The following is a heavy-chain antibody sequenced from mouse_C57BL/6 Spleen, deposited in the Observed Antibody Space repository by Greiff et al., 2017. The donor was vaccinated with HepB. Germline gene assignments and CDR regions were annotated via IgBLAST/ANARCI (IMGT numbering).Heavy chain of an antibody. CDR1: GYTFTDYN. Sequence: VQLKQSGPELVKPGASVKMSCKASGYTFTDYNMHWVKQSHGKSLEWIGYINPNNGGTSYNQKFKGKATLTVNKSSSTAYMELRSLTSEDSAVYYCARQLRLRGAMDYWGQGTSVTVSS. CDR2: INPNNGGT. CDR3: ARQLRLRGAMDY. J-gene: IGHJ4*01. D-gene: IGHD3-2*02. V-gene: IGHV1-22*01.